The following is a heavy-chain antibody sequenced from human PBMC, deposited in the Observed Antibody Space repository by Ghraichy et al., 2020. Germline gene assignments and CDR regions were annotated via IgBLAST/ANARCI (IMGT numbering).Heavy chain of an antibody. Sequence: GGSLRLSCAASGFTFSSYSMNWVRQAPGKGLEWVSSISSSSSYIYYADSVKGRFTISRDNAKNSLYLQMNSLRAEDTAVYYCARFPGGWRQYYFDYWGQGTLVTVSS. V-gene: IGHV3-21*01. J-gene: IGHJ4*02. CDR3: ARFPGGWRQYYFDY. CDR2: ISSSSSYI. CDR1: GFTFSSYS. D-gene: IGHD6-19*01.